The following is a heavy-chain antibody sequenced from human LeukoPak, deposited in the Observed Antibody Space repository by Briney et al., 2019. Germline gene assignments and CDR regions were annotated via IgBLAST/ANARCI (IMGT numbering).Heavy chain of an antibody. CDR2: LSGSGSST. J-gene: IGHJ4*02. CDR1: GFIFNKHA. V-gene: IGHV3-23*01. Sequence: GGSLRLSCAASGFIFNKHAMSWVRQAPGKGLKWVSGLSGSGSSTDYADSVKGRFTVSRDNSKNTLFLQMHSLRAEDTAIYYCAKERDYGPADYWGQGTLVTVSS. D-gene: IGHD4/OR15-4a*01. CDR3: AKERDYGPADY.